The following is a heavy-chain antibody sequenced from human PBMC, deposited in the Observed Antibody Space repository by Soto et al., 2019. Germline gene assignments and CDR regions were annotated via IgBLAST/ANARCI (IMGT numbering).Heavy chain of an antibody. CDR1: GFTFSSYG. V-gene: IGHV3-33*01. CDR3: ARDIDYGDYQTDY. CDR2: IWYDGSNK. Sequence: QVQLVESGGGVVQPGRSLILSCAASGFTFSSYGMHWVRQAPGKGLEWVAVIWYDGSNKYYADSVKGRFTISIDNSKNTLYLQMNSLRAEDTAVYYCARDIDYGDYQTDYWGQGTLVTVSS. D-gene: IGHD4-17*01. J-gene: IGHJ4*02.